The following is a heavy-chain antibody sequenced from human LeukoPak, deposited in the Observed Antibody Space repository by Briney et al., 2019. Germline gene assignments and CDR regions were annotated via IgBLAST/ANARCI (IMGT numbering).Heavy chain of an antibody. CDR1: GGSISTNSYY. V-gene: IGHV4-39*07. D-gene: IGHD1/OR15-1a*01. CDR2: IYYTGVT. Sequence: PSETLSPTCTVSGGSISTNSYYWGWIRQTPGKGLEWIGSIYYTGVTYHNPPLKSRVTISLDTSKNKFSLRLSAVTAADTALYYCARGHLSATRNYYLDYWGQGTLVSVSS. J-gene: IGHJ4*02. CDR3: ARGHLSATRNYYLDY.